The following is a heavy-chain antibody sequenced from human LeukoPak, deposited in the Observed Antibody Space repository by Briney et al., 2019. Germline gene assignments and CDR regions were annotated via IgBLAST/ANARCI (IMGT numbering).Heavy chain of an antibody. Sequence: GGSLRLSCAASGFTFDDYAMHWVRQAPGMGLEWVSLISWDGGSTYYADSVKGRFTIFRDNSKNSLYLQMNSLRAEDTALYYCAKGHTTEDSSSWFDYWGQGTLVTVSS. J-gene: IGHJ4*02. CDR3: AKGHTTEDSSSWFDY. D-gene: IGHD6-13*01. CDR1: GFTFDDYA. CDR2: ISWDGGST. V-gene: IGHV3-43D*03.